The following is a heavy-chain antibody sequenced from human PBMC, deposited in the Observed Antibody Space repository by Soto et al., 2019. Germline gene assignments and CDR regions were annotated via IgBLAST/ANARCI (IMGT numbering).Heavy chain of an antibody. CDR3: ARHWGLDANYDFWSGYPTPTSWFDP. CDR2: IYYSGST. J-gene: IGHJ5*02. D-gene: IGHD3-3*01. V-gene: IGHV4-39*01. Sequence: NPSETLSLTCTVSGGSISSSSYYWGWIRQPPGKGLEWIGSIYYSGSTYYNPSLKSRVTISVDTSKNQFSLKLSSVTAADTAVYYCARHWGLDANYDFWSGYPTPTSWFDPWAREPWSPSPQ. CDR1: GGSISSSSYY.